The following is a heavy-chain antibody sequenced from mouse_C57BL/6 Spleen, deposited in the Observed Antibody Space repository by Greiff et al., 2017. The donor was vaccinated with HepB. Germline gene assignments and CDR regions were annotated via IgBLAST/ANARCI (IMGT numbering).Heavy chain of an antibody. V-gene: IGHV1-61*01. CDR2: IYPDDSET. CDR1: GYTFTSYW. D-gene: IGHD1-1*01. J-gene: IGHJ1*03. CDR3: ARSNYYGSLWYFDV. Sequence: QVQLQQPGAELVRPGSSVKLSCKASGYTFTSYWMDWVKQRPGQGLEWIGNIYPDDSETHYNHKFKDKATLTVDKSSSTAYMQLSSLTSEDAAVYYCARSNYYGSLWYFDVWGKGTTVTVSS.